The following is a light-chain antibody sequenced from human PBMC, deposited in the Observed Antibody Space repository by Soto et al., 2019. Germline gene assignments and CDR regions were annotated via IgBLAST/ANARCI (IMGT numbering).Light chain of an antibody. CDR1: QSVSSN. V-gene: IGKV3-15*01. CDR2: GAS. Sequence: EIVMTQSPATLSVSPGERATLSCRASQSVSSNLAWYQQTPGQAPRLLIYGASARAAGIPARFSGSGSGTEFTLTISSLQSEDFAVYYCQKYNNWPPTTFGQGTRLEIK. CDR3: QKYNNWPPTT. J-gene: IGKJ5*01.